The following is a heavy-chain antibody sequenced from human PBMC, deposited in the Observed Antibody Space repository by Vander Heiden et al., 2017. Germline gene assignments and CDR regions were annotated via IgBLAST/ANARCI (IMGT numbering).Heavy chain of an antibody. D-gene: IGHD1-26*01. Sequence: EVHLLESGGGLVQPGRYLRVCCAASGFTFTTYAMTGVRQAPGKGLEWVATISESGTQTFYADSVRGRFAISRDNSRYTLSLQMNRLRADDTALYYCAQGSSGTADEDHWGRGILVTVSS. CDR1: GFTFTTYA. CDR3: AQGSSGTADEDH. J-gene: IGHJ4*02. V-gene: IGHV3-23*01. CDR2: ISESGTQT.